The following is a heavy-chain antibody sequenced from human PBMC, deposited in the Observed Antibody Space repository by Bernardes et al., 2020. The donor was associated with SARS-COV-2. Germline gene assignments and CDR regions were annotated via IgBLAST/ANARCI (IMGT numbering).Heavy chain of an antibody. V-gene: IGHV1-2*02. J-gene: IGHJ3*01. CDR2: INPKSGGT. Sequence: ASVKVSCKASGYTFTDYYLHWVRQAPGQGLEWMGWINPKSGGTEYAQKFQGRVTMTRDTAITTAYMELRRLTSDDTALYYCASVTWSQRDDFDVWGQGTMVTVSS. CDR3: ASVTWSQRDDFDV. D-gene: IGHD1-26*01. CDR1: GYTFTDYY.